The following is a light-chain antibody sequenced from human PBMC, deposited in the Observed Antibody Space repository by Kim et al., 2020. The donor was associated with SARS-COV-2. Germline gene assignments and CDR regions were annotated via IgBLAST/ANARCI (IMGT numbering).Light chain of an antibody. CDR3: QQYYRPPLT. J-gene: IGKJ4*01. Sequence: DIVMTQSPDSLAVSLGERATINCKSSQSVFSRSNNKNYLAWYQQRPGQSPNLLIYWASTRESGVPDRFSGSGSGTDFTLTISNLQAEDVAVYYCQQYYRPPLTFGGGTQVDIK. CDR1: QSVFSRSNNKNY. V-gene: IGKV4-1*01. CDR2: WAS.